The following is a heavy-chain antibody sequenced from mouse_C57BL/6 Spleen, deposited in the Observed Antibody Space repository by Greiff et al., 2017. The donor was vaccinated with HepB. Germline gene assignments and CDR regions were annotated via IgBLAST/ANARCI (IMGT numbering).Heavy chain of an antibody. Sequence: EVQLQQSGPELVKPGASVKISCKASGYTFTDYYMNWVKQSHGKSLEWIGDINPNNGGTSYNQKFKGKATLTVDKSSSTAYMELRSLTSEDSAVYYCASPFYYDYAWFAYWGQGTLVTVSA. D-gene: IGHD2-4*01. CDR2: INPNNGGT. V-gene: IGHV1-26*01. CDR3: ASPFYYDYAWFAY. CDR1: GYTFTDYY. J-gene: IGHJ3*01.